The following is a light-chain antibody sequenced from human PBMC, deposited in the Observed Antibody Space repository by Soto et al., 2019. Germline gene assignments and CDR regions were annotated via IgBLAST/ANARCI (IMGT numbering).Light chain of an antibody. J-gene: IGKJ2*01. CDR2: ATS. CDR3: QHSHSYPT. Sequence: DIQVTHSPSSLSASVGDRVTITCRASQNIFTYLNWYQQRPGQAPNLLIYATSNLQSGVPSRFSGSGSGTDFTLTISSLQPEDFATYHCQHSHSYPTFGQGNKVEIX. V-gene: IGKV1-39*01. CDR1: QNIFTY.